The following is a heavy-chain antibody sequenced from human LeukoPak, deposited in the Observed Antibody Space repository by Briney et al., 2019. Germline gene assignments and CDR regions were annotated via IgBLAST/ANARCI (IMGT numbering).Heavy chain of an antibody. D-gene: IGHD6-13*01. V-gene: IGHV3-21*01. CDR3: ARDQSSSWYGDAFDI. CDR1: GFTFSSYS. CDR2: IITTSGYI. J-gene: IGHJ3*02. Sequence: GGSLRPSCAASGFTFSSYSMNWVRQAPGKGLEWVSSIITTSGYIYYADSVKGRFTISRDNAKNSLYLQMNSLRAEDTAVYYCARDQSSSWYGDAFDIWGQGTMVTVSS.